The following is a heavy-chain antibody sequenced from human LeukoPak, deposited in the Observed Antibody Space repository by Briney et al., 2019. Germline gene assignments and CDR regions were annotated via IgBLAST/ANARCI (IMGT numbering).Heavy chain of an antibody. Sequence: SETLSLTCAVSGYSISSGYYWGWIRQPPWKGLEWIGSIYHSGSTYYNPSLKSRVTISVDTSKNQFSLKLSSVTAADTAVYYCARYPRIVGVSGAFDIWDQGTMVTVSS. D-gene: IGHD1-26*01. CDR1: GYSISSGYY. CDR3: ARYPRIVGVSGAFDI. J-gene: IGHJ3*02. V-gene: IGHV4-38-2*01. CDR2: IYHSGST.